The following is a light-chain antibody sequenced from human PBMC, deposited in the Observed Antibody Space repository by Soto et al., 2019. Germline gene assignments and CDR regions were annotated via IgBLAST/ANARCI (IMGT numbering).Light chain of an antibody. J-gene: IGKJ1*01. CDR1: QSVSSSY. CDR2: GAS. CDR3: QQYCSLRGT. Sequence: EIVLTHSPGPLSLSPGERATLSCRASQSVSSSYLAWYHQKPGQAPRLLIYGASSRATGIPDRLSGSGSGNDFTLTSSRLEPEDFEVYYCQQYCSLRGTVGQGTKVEIK. V-gene: IGKV3-20*01.